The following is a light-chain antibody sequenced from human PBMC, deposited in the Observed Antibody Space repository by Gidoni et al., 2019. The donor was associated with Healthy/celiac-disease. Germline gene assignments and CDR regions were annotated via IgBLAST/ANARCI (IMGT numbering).Light chain of an antibody. CDR2: AAS. Sequence: DIQMTQSPSSLSASVGDRVTITCRASQGISNYLAWYQQKPGKVPKLLIYAASTLQSGVPSRFSGSGSGTYFTLTISILHPEDVATYYCQQYYSAPWTFGQGTQVEIK. CDR1: QGISNY. J-gene: IGKJ1*01. CDR3: QQYYSAPWT. V-gene: IGKV1-27*01.